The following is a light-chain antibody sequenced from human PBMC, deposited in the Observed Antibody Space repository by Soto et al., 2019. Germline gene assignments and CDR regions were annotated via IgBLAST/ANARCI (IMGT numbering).Light chain of an antibody. V-gene: IGKV1-9*01. CDR2: AAS. CDR3: LQHTYIWS. J-gene: IGKJ1*01. CDR1: QGISSN. Sequence: QLTQSPSSLSASVGDRVTLTCRASQGISSNLAWYQQKPGKAPKVLIYAASTLQSGVPSRFSGSGSGTEFILTITNLQPEDFATYYCLQHTYIWSFGQGTKVDIK.